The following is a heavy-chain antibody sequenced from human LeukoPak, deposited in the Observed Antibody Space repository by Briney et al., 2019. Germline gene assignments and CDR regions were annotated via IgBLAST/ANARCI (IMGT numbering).Heavy chain of an antibody. D-gene: IGHD2-2*01. Sequence: GGSLRLSCAASGFTFSSYSMNWVRQAPGKGLEWVSSISSSSSYIHYADSVKGRFTISRDNAKNSLYLQMNSLRAEDTAVYYCARDGPPHIVVVPAAGSWFDPWGQGTLVTVSS. V-gene: IGHV3-21*01. CDR1: GFTFSSYS. J-gene: IGHJ5*02. CDR3: ARDGPPHIVVVPAAGSWFDP. CDR2: ISSSSSYI.